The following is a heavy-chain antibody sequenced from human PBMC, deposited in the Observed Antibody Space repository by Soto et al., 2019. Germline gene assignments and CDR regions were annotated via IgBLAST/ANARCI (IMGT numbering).Heavy chain of an antibody. V-gene: IGHV3-53*01. J-gene: IGHJ4*02. D-gene: IGHD1-26*01. Sequence: GGSLRLSCAASGFNVSTNYMTWVRQAPGKGLEWVSVIYSGGTTYYADSVKGRFIISRDNFKNTPYLQMNNLRAEDTALYYCARGSGSLYYFHYWGQGTLVTVSS. CDR1: GFNVSTNY. CDR3: ARGSGSLYYFHY. CDR2: IYSGGTT.